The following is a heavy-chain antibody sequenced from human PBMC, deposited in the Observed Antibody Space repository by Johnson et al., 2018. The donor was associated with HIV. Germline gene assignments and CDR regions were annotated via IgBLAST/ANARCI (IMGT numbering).Heavy chain of an antibody. D-gene: IGHD3-22*01. V-gene: IGHV3-30-3*01. CDR2: ISYDGRNK. J-gene: IGHJ3*01. CDR1: GFTFSSYA. Sequence: VQLVESGGGVVQPGRSLRLSCAASGFTFSSYAMHWVRQAPGKGLEWVAVISYDGRNKYYADSVKGRLTISRDNSKNTLYLQMNSLKTEDTAVYFCTTDPMFLGYWYHSSPWGQGTMVTVSS. CDR3: TTDPMFLGYWYHSSP.